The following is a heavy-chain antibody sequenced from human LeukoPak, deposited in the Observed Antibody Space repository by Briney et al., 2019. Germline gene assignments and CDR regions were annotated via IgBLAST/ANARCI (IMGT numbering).Heavy chain of an antibody. CDR1: GFTFSSYW. V-gene: IGHV3-7*04. CDR2: IKQDGSEK. CDR3: ARATPPEYSSPLDY. D-gene: IGHD6-6*01. J-gene: IGHJ4*02. Sequence: GGSLRLSCAASGFTFSSYWMSWVRQAPGKGLEWVANIKQDGSEKYYVDSVKGRFTISRDNAKNSLYLQMNSLRAEDTAVYYCARATPPEYSSPLDYWGQGTLVTVSS.